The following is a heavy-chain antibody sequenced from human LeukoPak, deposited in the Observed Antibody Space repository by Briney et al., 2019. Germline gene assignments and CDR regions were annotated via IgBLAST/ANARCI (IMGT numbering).Heavy chain of an antibody. CDR3: ARVLIVAVPAANAFDI. V-gene: IGHV1-18*01. Sequence: GASVKVSRKASGYVFTRYGISWVRQAPGQGLEWMGWISPYNGNTNYAQMLQGRVTMTTDTSTSTAYMELRSLTSDDTAVYYCARVLIVAVPAANAFDIWGQGTMVTVSS. CDR2: ISPYNGNT. CDR1: GYVFTRYG. D-gene: IGHD2-2*01. J-gene: IGHJ3*02.